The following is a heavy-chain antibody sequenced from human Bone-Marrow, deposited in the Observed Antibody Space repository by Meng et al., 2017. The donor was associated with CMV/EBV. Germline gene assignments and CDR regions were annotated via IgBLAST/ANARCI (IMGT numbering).Heavy chain of an antibody. CDR1: GGSISSYY. CDR2: IYYSGST. Sequence: SETLSLTCTVSGGSISSYYWTWIRQPPGKGLEWIGNIYYSGSTNYNSSLKSRVTISVDTSKNQFSLKLSSVTAADTAVYYCASAPYDFWSGYYYPFDYWGQGTLVTVSS. CDR3: ASAPYDFWSGYYYPFDY. V-gene: IGHV4-59*12. D-gene: IGHD3-3*01. J-gene: IGHJ4*02.